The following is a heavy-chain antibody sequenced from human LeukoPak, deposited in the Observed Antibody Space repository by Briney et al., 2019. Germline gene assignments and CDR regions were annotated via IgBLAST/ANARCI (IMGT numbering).Heavy chain of an antibody. CDR2: TGSTGVST. D-gene: IGHD2-2*01. V-gene: IGHV3-23*01. CDR1: GFTFSSYA. CDR3: ARDPGVVPAHYFDY. Sequence: GGSLRLSCAASGFTFSSYAMNWVRQAPGKGREWVSGTGSTGVSTFYADSVKGRFTLSRDNSKNTLSLQMNSLRAEDTAVYYCARDPGVVPAHYFDYWGQGTLVTVSS. J-gene: IGHJ4*02.